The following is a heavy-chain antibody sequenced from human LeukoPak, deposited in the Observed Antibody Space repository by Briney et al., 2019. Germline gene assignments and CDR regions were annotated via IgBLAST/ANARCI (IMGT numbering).Heavy chain of an antibody. CDR1: GFTFSSYA. V-gene: IGHV3-23*01. CDR3: AKVRYGSGWYLFDFDY. CDR2: ISSST. Sequence: GASLTLSCAASGFTFSSYAMTWVRQAPGKGLVWVSSISSSTYYADSVKGRFTTSRDNSRNTLYLQMNSLRAEDTAVYYCAKVRYGSGWYLFDFDYWGQGTLVTVSS. J-gene: IGHJ4*02. D-gene: IGHD6-19*01.